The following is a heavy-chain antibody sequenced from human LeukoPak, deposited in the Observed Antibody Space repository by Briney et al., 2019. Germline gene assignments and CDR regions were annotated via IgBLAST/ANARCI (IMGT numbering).Heavy chain of an antibody. Sequence: SETLSLTCTVSGYSISSGYYWGWIRQPPGKGLEWIGSIYHSGSTYYNPSLKSRVTISVDTSKNQFSLKLSSVTAADTAVYYCARDAPRDVVVTAFDYWGQGTLVTVSS. CDR2: IYHSGST. V-gene: IGHV4-38-2*02. CDR1: GYSISSGYY. CDR3: ARDAPRDVVVTAFDY. J-gene: IGHJ4*02. D-gene: IGHD2-21*02.